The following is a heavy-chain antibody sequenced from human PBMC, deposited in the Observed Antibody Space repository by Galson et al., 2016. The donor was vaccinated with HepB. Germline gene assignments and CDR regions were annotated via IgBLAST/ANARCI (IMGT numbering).Heavy chain of an antibody. J-gene: IGHJ5*02. V-gene: IGHV1-18*01. CDR2: ISAYNGNT. D-gene: IGHD3-10*01. Sequence: LGRISAYNGNTNYAQNLQGKVTMTTDTSTSTAYMELRSLKSDDTAVYYCARGANYFGPWGQGTLVTVSS. CDR3: ARGANYFGP.